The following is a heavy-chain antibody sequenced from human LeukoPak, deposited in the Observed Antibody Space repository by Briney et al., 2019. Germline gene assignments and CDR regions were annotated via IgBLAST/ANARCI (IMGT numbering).Heavy chain of an antibody. J-gene: IGHJ5*02. Sequence: SETLSLTCTVSGVSISSYYWSWIRQPPGKGLEWIGYIYYSGSTNYNPSLKSRVTISVDTSKNQFSLKLSSVTAADTAVYYCARRLARGGWFDPWGQGTLVTVSS. D-gene: IGHD2-21*01. CDR2: IYYSGST. CDR1: GVSISSYY. CDR3: ARRLARGGWFDP. V-gene: IGHV4-59*08.